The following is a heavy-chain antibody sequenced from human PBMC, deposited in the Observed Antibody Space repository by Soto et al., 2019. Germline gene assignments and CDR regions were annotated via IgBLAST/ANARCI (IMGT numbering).Heavy chain of an antibody. V-gene: IGHV3-9*03. Sequence: PGGSLRLSCAASGFTFDDYAIHWVPQAPWKGLEWVSGISWNSGSLGYGDSVKGRFTISRANAKNSMYMKMHSVRTQAMHLYYCAKDSIAQYYYGMDVWGPGATLTVPS. D-gene: IGHD3-16*02. CDR3: AKDSIAQYYYGMDV. CDR2: ISWNSGSL. J-gene: IGHJ6*02. CDR1: GFTFDDYA.